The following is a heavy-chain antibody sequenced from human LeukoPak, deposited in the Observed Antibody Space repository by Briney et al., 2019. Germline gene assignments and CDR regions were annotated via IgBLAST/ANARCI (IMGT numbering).Heavy chain of an antibody. D-gene: IGHD3-3*01. Sequence: ASVKVSCKASGYTFTSYGISWVRQAPGQGLEWMGWISTYNGNTNYAQKLQGRVTMTTDTSTSTAYMELRSLRSDDTAVYYCARVHDFWSGTRSGGRTYVIDPWGQGTLVTVSS. J-gene: IGHJ5*02. V-gene: IGHV1-18*01. CDR1: GYTFTSYG. CDR3: ARVHDFWSGTRSGGRTYVIDP. CDR2: ISTYNGNT.